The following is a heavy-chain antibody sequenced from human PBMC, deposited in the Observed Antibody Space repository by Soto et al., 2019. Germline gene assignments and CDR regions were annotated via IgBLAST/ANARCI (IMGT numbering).Heavy chain of an antibody. CDR3: ARLGLGSSGSKSYYYYYGMDV. D-gene: IGHD1-26*01. V-gene: IGHV5-51*01. J-gene: IGHJ6*02. CDR1: GYSFTSYW. CDR2: IYPGDSDT. Sequence: GESLKISCNGSGYSFTSYWIGWVRQMPGKGLEWMGIIYPGDSDTRYSPSFQGQVTISADKSISTAYLQWSSLKASDTAMYYCARLGLGSSGSKSYYYYYGMDVWGQGTTVTVSS.